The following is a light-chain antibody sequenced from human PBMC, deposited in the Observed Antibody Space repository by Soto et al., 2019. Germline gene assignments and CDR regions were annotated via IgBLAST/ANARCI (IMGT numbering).Light chain of an antibody. Sequence: EIVMTQPPATLSVSPGERATLSCRASQSVSINLAWYQQKPGQAPRLLIYGASTRATGFPARFSGSGSGTEFTLTINSLQSEDSAVYYCQQYNNWHSVTFGGGTKVDIK. CDR1: QSVSIN. J-gene: IGKJ4*01. V-gene: IGKV3-15*01. CDR2: GAS. CDR3: QQYNNWHSVT.